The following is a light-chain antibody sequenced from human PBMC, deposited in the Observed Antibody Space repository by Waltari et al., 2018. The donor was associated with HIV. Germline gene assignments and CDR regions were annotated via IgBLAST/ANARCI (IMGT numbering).Light chain of an antibody. Sequence: QSVLTQPPSVSGAPGQRVTISCPGSSSNIGAGYQVHWYKQLPGTAPKLLIYGNSNRPSGVPDRFSGSKSGTSASLAITGLQAEDEADYHCQSYDSSLSGYVFGTGTKVTVL. J-gene: IGLJ1*01. V-gene: IGLV1-40*01. CDR3: QSYDSSLSGYV. CDR2: GNS. CDR1: SSNIGAGYQ.